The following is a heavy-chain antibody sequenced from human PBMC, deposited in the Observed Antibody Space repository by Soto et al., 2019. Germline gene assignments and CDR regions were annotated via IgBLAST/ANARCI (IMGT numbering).Heavy chain of an antibody. CDR3: AHRLCDSSCYWDVGFFNY. Sequence: QITLKESGPTLVKPTQTLTLTCTFSGFLLSTSGVGVGWIRQPPGKGLECLALIYGDDDKRYSQSLKSRLSVTEDTYKNQAVLTMNNMDPVDTVTYYCAHRLCDSSCYWDVGFFNYWGQGTLVTGSS. CDR1: GFLLSTSGVG. D-gene: IGHD2-15*01. J-gene: IGHJ4*02. V-gene: IGHV2-5*02. CDR2: IYGDDDK.